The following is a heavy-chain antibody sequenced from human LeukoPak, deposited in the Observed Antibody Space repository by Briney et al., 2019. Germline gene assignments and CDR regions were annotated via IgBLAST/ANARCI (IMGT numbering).Heavy chain of an antibody. CDR1: GFTFSSYW. CDR2: IKQDGSEK. Sequence: QPGGSLRLSCAASGFTFSSYWMSWVRQAPGKGLEWVANIKQDGSEKYYMDSVKGRFTISRDNAKNSLYLKMNSLRAEDTAVYSYARAPSVGASDIWGQARMATVSS. J-gene: IGHJ3*02. CDR3: ARAPSVGASDI. D-gene: IGHD1-26*01. V-gene: IGHV3-7*04.